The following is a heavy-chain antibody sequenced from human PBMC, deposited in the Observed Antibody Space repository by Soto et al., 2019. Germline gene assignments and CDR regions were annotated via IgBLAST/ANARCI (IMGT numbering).Heavy chain of an antibody. CDR1: GFSLSTSGVG. Sequence: QITLKESGPTLVKPTQTLTLTCTFSGFSLSTSGVGVGWIRQPPGKALEWLALIYWDDDKRYSPSLTSRLTPPKDTSKTQVALTTTTMDPVDTATYYCAHVLVVVANYGMDVWGQGTTVTVSS. J-gene: IGHJ6*02. D-gene: IGHD2-15*01. CDR3: AHVLVVVANYGMDV. V-gene: IGHV2-5*02. CDR2: IYWDDDK.